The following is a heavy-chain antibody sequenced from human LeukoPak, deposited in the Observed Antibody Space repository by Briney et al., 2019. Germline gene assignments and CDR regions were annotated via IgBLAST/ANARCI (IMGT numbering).Heavy chain of an antibody. J-gene: IGHJ4*02. V-gene: IGHV3-23*01. CDR1: GFTFSSYA. D-gene: IGHD3-10*01. CDR3: AKDIYYGSGRGYFDY. Sequence: GGSLRLSCAASGFTFSSYAMSWVRQAPGKGLEWVSVISGGGSSAYYADSVKGQFTISRDNSKNTLYLQMNSLRAEDTAIYYCAKDIYYGSGRGYFDYWGQGTLVTVSS. CDR2: ISGGGSSA.